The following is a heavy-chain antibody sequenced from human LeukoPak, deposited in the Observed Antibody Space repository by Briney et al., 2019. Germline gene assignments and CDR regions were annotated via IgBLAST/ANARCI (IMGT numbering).Heavy chain of an antibody. V-gene: IGHV4-61*08. J-gene: IGHJ5*02. CDR1: GGSISSGDYY. Sequence: SETLSLTCTVSGGSISSGDYYWSWIRQYPGKGLEWIGYTRYSGSTNYNPSLKSRVTISVDTSKNQFSLKLSSVTAADTAVYYCARDKGGQGFDPWGQGTLVTVSS. CDR2: TRYSGST. CDR3: ARDKGGQGFDP.